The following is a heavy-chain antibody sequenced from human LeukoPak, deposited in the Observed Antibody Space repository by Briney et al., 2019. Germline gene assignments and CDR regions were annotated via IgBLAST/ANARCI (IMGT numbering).Heavy chain of an antibody. J-gene: IGHJ5*02. D-gene: IGHD3-3*01. Sequence: SETLSLTCAVYGGSFSGYYWSWLRQPAGKGLEWIGRIYTSGSTNYNPSLKSRVTMSVDTSKNQFSLKLSSVTAADTAVYYCARAKLTYYDFWSGYSCWFDLWGQGTLVTVSS. CDR2: IYTSGST. CDR1: GGSFSGYY. CDR3: ARAKLTYYDFWSGYSCWFDL. V-gene: IGHV4-59*10.